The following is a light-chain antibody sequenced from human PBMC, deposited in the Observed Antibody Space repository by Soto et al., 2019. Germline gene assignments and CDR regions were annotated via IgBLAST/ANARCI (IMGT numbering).Light chain of an antibody. V-gene: IGLV1-44*01. CDR3: AAWDDSLNGPV. CDR1: NSNIGSNT. CDR2: YND. Sequence: QSVLTQPPSASGTPGQRVTISCSGSNSNIGSNTINWYQQLPGTAPKLLIYYNDQRPSGVPDRFSGSKSATSASLAISGLHSEDEADYYCAAWDDSLNGPVFGGGTKVTVL. J-gene: IGLJ2*01.